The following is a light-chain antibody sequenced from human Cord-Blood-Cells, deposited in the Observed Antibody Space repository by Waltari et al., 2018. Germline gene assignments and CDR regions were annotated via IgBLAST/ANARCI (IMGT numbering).Light chain of an antibody. CDR1: SSDVGGYNY. J-gene: IGLJ1*01. Sequence: QSALTQPASVSGSPGQSITISCTGTSSDVGGYNYVSWYQRHPSKAPKLMIYDVSNRPSGVSNRFSGSKSGNTASLTISGLQAEDEADYYCSSYTSSSTLVFGTGTKVTVL. CDR2: DVS. CDR3: SSYTSSSTLV. V-gene: IGLV2-14*03.